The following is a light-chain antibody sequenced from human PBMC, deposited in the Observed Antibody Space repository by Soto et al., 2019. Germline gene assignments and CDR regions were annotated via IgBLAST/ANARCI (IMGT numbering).Light chain of an antibody. CDR3: QQYNNWPPRT. CDR1: QSISNS. CDR2: GAS. J-gene: IGKJ2*01. V-gene: IGKV3-15*01. Sequence: EIVMTQSPASLSVSPGETATLSCRASQSISNSLAWYQQKPGQAPSLPIYGASTRATGIPARFSGSGSGTEFTLTISSLQSEDSALYYCQQYNNWPPRTFGQGTKLEIK.